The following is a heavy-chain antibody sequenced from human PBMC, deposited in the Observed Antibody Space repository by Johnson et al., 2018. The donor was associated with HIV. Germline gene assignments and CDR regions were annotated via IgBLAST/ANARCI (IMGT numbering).Heavy chain of an antibody. V-gene: IGHV3-30*02. D-gene: IGHD6-13*01. CDR2: IRYDESNK. Sequence: QVQLVESGGGVVQSGRSLRLSCAASGFTLSNYGMHWVRQAPGKGLEWVAFIRYDESNKYYADSVKGRFTISRDNSKDMLYLQMNSLRAEDTAVYYCASFAAAGAAFYIWGQGTMVTVSS. CDR1: GFTLSNYG. J-gene: IGHJ3*02. CDR3: ASFAAAGAAFYI.